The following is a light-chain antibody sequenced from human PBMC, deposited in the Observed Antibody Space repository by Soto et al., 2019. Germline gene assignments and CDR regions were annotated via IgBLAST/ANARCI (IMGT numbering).Light chain of an antibody. V-gene: IGLV3-21*02. CDR2: DDS. Sequence: SYVLTQPPSVSVAPGQTARITCGGNNIGSKSVHWYQLKPGQAPVLVVTDDSDRPSGIPERFSGSNSGNTATLTISRVEAGDEADYYCQVWDSSSDHVVFGGGTKVTVL. CDR3: QVWDSSSDHVV. CDR1: NIGSKS. J-gene: IGLJ2*01.